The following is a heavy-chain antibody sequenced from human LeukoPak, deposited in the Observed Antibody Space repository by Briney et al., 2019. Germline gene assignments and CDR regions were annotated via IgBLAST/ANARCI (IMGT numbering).Heavy chain of an antibody. Sequence: GASVKVSCKASGYTFTGYYMHWVRQAPGQGLEWMGWINPNSGGTSYAQKFQGRVTMTRDTSISTAYMELRSLRSDDTAVYYCARDSVNPPTGRFPRIRAAAPVVEFDYWGQGTLVTVSS. CDR3: ARDSVNPPTGRFPRIRAAAPVVEFDY. J-gene: IGHJ4*02. V-gene: IGHV1-2*02. D-gene: IGHD6-13*01. CDR2: INPNSGGT. CDR1: GYTFTGYY.